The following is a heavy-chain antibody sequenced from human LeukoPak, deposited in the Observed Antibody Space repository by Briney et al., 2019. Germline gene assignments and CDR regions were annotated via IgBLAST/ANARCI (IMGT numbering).Heavy chain of an antibody. D-gene: IGHD3-3*01. CDR1: GDSIYSHY. V-gene: IGHV4-4*07. J-gene: IGHJ5*02. Sequence: SETLSLTCSVSGDSIYSHYWSFIRQAAGTGLEWIGQIHTSGTTYYNPSLKSRVTLSIDTSMNQFSLRLTSVTAAETAVYYCARGDYYDGGGRNWFDPWGQGTLVTVSP. CDR2: IHTSGTT. CDR3: ARGDYYDGGGRNWFDP.